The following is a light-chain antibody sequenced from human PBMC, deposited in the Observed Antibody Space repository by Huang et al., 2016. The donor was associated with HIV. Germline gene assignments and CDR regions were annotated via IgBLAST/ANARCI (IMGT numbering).Light chain of an antibody. CDR3: QQYNSYPWT. V-gene: IGKV1-5*03. CDR2: KAF. Sequence: DIQMTQSPSTLSSSIGDKVTITCLANQNISNWLAWYQQKSTKAPQLLIYKAFALENGVPSRFSGGGSGTEFTLTISSLQPDDVATYYCQQYNSYPWTFGQGTKVEI. CDR1: QNISNW. J-gene: IGKJ1*01.